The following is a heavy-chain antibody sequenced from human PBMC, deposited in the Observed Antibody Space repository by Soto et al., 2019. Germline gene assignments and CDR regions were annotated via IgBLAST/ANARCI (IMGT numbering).Heavy chain of an antibody. CDR1: GGMFSDYT. CDR3: AKKGGGASIDFWRANWFDP. D-gene: IGHD3-3*01. J-gene: IGHJ5*02. V-gene: IGHV1-69*06. Sequence: QVQLVQSGAVVKKPGSSVTVSCKASGGMFSDYTISWVRQAPGQGLEWMGGIIPIFGGPHYAQKFQGRVTITADKPPSAVYLELRGLTSEDTAGYCCAKKGGGASIDFWRANWFDPWGQGTLVTVSS. CDR2: IIPIFGGP.